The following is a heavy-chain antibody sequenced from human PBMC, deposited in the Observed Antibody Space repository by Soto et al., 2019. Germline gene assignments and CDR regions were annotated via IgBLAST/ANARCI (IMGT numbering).Heavy chain of an antibody. V-gene: IGHV3-11*01. Sequence: QVQLVESGGGLVKPGGSPRLSCAASGFTFSDYYMNWIRQAPGKGLEWVSYISSSGDTIYYADSVKGRFTMSRDNAKNSLYVQMDSLRAEDTAVYYCARGGVAYTSGWGIDYWGQGTLVTVSS. CDR1: GFTFSDYY. D-gene: IGHD6-19*01. CDR3: ARGGVAYTSGWGIDY. CDR2: ISSSGDTI. J-gene: IGHJ4*02.